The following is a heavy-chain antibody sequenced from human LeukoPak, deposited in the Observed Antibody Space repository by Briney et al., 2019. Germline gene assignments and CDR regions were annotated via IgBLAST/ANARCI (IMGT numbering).Heavy chain of an antibody. CDR1: GFTFSDSY. CDR3: ARGSARWFDP. J-gene: IGHJ5*02. V-gene: IGHV3-11*05. Sequence: GGSLRLSCAASGFTFSDSYMSWTRQAAGKGLDWVSYISSTSSHTNYADSVKGRFTISRDNAKKSLYLQMNSLRAEDTAVYYCARGSARWFDPWGQGTLVTVSS. CDR2: ISSTSSHT.